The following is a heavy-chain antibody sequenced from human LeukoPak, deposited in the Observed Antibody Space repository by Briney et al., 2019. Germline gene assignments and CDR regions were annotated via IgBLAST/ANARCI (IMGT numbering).Heavy chain of an antibody. CDR3: ARGKPVTGTPDYYSYGMDV. CDR1: GFTFSSYW. Sequence: GGSLRLSCAASGFTFSSYWMNWARQAPGKGLEWVSLMYSFGNTYYADSVKGRFTISRDNSKNTLYLQMNSLRAEDTALCYCARGKPVTGTPDYYSYGMDVWGQGTMVTVSS. V-gene: IGHV3-53*01. CDR2: MYSFGNT. D-gene: IGHD1-20*01. J-gene: IGHJ6*02.